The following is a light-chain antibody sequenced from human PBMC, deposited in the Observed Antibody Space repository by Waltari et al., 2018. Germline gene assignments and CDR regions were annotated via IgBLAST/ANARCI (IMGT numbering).Light chain of an antibody. Sequence: IQMTQSPSSVSASVGDIVTITCRAGKDINGWLTWYQQKAGKAPKLLIYAVSTLQTGVPSRFSGARSGTDYTLTITGLQPEDFATYFCQQGNTFPPTFGQGTKVDIK. CDR3: QQGNTFPPT. J-gene: IGKJ1*01. CDR1: KDINGW. V-gene: IGKV1-12*01. CDR2: AVS.